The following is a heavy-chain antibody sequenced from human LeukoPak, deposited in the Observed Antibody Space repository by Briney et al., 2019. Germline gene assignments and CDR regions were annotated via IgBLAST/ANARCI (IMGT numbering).Heavy chain of an antibody. CDR2: MNPNSGNT. V-gene: IGHV1-8*01. Sequence: ASVKVSCKASGYTFTSYDINWVRQATGQGLEWMGWMNPNSGNTGYAQKFQGRVTMTRNTSISTAYMELSSLRSEDTAVYYCARDGYLSHYYYYYYGMDVWGQGTTVTVSS. CDR1: GYTFTSYD. CDR3: ARDGYLSHYYYYYYGMDV. D-gene: IGHD3-22*01. J-gene: IGHJ6*02.